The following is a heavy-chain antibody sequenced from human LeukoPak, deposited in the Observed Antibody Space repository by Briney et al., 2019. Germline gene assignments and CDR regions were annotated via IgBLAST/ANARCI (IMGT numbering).Heavy chain of an antibody. CDR2: IRASGP. CDR1: GFTFSRLA. V-gene: IGHV3-23*01. Sequence: SGGSLRLSCAASGFTFSRLAMTWVRQAPGKGLEWVSTIRASGPYYADAVRGRFTISRDNSRNTLSLQMDSLRAEDTAVYYCAKDHESDGYPCLDHWGLGTLVTVSS. J-gene: IGHJ4*02. CDR3: AKDHESDGYPCLDH. D-gene: IGHD3-22*01.